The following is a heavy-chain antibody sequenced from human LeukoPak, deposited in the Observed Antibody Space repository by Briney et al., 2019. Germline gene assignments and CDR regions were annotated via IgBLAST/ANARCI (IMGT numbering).Heavy chain of an antibody. D-gene: IGHD5-18*01. CDR1: GGSISSYY. V-gene: IGHV4-4*07. CDR2: IYTSGST. J-gene: IGHJ3*02. CDR3: ARDPTDTANAFDI. Sequence: SETLSLTCTVSGGSISSYYWSWIRQPAGKGLECIGRIYTSGSTNYNPSLKSRVTISVDKSKNHFSLKLSSVTAADTAVYYCARDPTDTANAFDIWGQGTMVTVSS.